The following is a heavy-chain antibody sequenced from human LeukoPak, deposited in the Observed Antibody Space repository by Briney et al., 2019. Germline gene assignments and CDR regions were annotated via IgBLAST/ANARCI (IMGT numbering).Heavy chain of an antibody. CDR3: TTEWDLGSYWFDP. CDR2: IRSKANSYAT. CDR1: GFTFSGSA. D-gene: IGHD1-26*01. V-gene: IGHV3-73*01. J-gene: IGHJ5*02. Sequence: GGSLRLSCAASGFTFSGSAMHWVRQASGKGLEWVGRIRSKANSYATAYAASVKGRFTISRDDSKNTAYLQMNSLKTEDTAVYYCTTEWDLGSYWFDPWGQGTLVTVSS.